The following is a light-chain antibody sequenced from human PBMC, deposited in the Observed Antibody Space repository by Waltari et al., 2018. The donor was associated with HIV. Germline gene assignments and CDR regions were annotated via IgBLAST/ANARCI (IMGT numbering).Light chain of an antibody. CDR1: ENIGDS. CDR3: QQTYTAPHT. Sequence: DIQMTQTPYSLSASVGDTVTISCRASENIGDSLHWYQQVSGKAPKLLIYSASSRQGGVPSRFSGRGSGTDFTLTIASLQSDDFATYYCQQTYTAPHTFGQGTQM. CDR2: SAS. J-gene: IGKJ2*01. V-gene: IGKV1-39*01.